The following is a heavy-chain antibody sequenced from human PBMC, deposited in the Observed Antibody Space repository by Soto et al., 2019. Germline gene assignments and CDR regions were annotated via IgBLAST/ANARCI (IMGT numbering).Heavy chain of an antibody. V-gene: IGHV3-33*01. CDR1: GFTFSSYG. Sequence: GGSLRLSCAASGFTFSSYGMHWVRQAPGKGLEWVAVIWYDGGNKYYADSVKGRFTISRDNSKNTLYLQMNSLRAEDTAVYYCARDRDPSNALNSWGQGTLVTVSS. CDR2: IWYDGGNK. J-gene: IGHJ4*02. CDR3: ARDRDPSNALNS. D-gene: IGHD4-4*01.